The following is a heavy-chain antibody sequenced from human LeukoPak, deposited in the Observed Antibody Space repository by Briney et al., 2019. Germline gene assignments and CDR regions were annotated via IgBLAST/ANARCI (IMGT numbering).Heavy chain of an antibody. Sequence: SVKVSCQASGGTFSSYAISWVRQAPGQGLEWMGRIIPIFGTANYAQKFQGRVTITTNESTSTAYMELSSLRSEDTAVYYCARDFWSGYYLGNWFDPWGQGTLVTVSS. J-gene: IGHJ5*02. D-gene: IGHD3-3*01. CDR1: GGTFSSYA. CDR3: ARDFWSGYYLGNWFDP. V-gene: IGHV1-69*05. CDR2: IIPIFGTA.